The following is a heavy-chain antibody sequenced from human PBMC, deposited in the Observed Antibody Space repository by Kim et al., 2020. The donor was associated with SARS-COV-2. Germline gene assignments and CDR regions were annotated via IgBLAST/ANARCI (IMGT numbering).Heavy chain of an antibody. J-gene: IGHJ5*02. V-gene: IGHV7-4-1*02. CDR1: GYTFTSYA. CDR2: INTNTGNP. Sequence: ASVKVSCKASGYTFTSYAMNWVRQAPGQGLEWMGWINTNTGNPTYAQGFTGRLVFSLDTSVSTAYLQISSLKAEDTAVYYCARVRGTIVGVVILGGWFDPWGQGTVVTVSS. D-gene: IGHD3-3*01. CDR3: ARVRGTIVGVVILGGWFDP.